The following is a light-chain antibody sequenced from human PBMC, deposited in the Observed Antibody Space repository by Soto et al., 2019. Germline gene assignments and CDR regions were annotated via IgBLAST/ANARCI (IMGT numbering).Light chain of an antibody. V-gene: IGLV2-18*02. CDR2: EVS. CDR3: SSYTSSTTWV. J-gene: IGLJ3*02. Sequence: QSALTQPPSVSGSPGQSVTISCTGTSSDVGSYNRVSWYQQPPGTAPKLMIYEVSNRPSGVPDRFSGSKSDNTATLTISGLRAKDGADYFCSSYTSSTTWVFGGGTKLTVL. CDR1: SSDVGSYNR.